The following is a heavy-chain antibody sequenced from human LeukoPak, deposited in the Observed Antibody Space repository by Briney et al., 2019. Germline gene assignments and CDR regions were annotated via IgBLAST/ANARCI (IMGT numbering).Heavy chain of an antibody. D-gene: IGHD6-19*01. CDR1: GGSFGGYY. V-gene: IGHV4-34*01. Sequence: PSETLSLTCAVYGGSFGGYYWSWIRQPPGKGLEWIGEINHSGSTNYNPSLKSRVTISVDTSKNQFSLKLSSVTAADTAVYYCARGPRWLTSYYFDYWGQGTLVTVSS. CDR2: INHSGST. J-gene: IGHJ4*02. CDR3: ARGPRWLTSYYFDY.